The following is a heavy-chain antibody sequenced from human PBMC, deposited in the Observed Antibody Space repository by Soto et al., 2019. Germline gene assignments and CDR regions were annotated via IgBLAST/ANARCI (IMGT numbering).Heavy chain of an antibody. V-gene: IGHV2-5*02. D-gene: IGHD2-21*02. Sequence: QITLKESGPTLVKPTQTLTLTCTFSGFSLSTSAEGVGWIRQPPGKALEWLALIYWDGDERYSPSLKSRLTITKDTSKNQVVLTMTNMDPADTATYSCAHGSSTSADCYPNPYLDYWGQGILVTVSS. CDR3: AHGSSTSADCYPNPYLDY. J-gene: IGHJ4*02. CDR2: IYWDGDE. CDR1: GFSLSTSAEG.